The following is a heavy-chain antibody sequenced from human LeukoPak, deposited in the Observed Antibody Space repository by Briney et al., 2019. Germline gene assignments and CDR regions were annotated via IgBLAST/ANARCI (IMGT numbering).Heavy chain of an antibody. CDR3: ARDRLYPRPPFGDYYYGMDV. D-gene: IGHD3-16*01. Sequence: SGGSLRLSCAASGFTFSDYSMNWVRQAPGKGLEWVSVIYSGGSTYYADSVKGRFTISRDNSKNTLYLQMNSLRAEDTAVYYCARDRLYPRPPFGDYYYGMDVWGQGTTVTVSS. CDR1: GFTFSDYS. V-gene: IGHV3-53*01. CDR2: IYSGGST. J-gene: IGHJ6*02.